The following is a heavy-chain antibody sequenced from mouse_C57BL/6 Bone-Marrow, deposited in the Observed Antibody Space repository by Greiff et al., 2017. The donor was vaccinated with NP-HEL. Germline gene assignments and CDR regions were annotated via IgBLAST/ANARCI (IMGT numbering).Heavy chain of an antibody. D-gene: IGHD3-2*02. CDR3: ASRDSSGPWFAY. CDR1: GFTFSDYY. V-gene: IGHV5-12*01. J-gene: IGHJ3*01. Sequence: EVQVVESGGGLVQPGGSLKLSCAASGFTFSDYYMYWVRQTPEKRLEWVAYISNGGGSTYYPDTVKGRFTISRDNAKNTLYLQMSRLKSEDTAMYYCASRDSSGPWFAYWGQGTLVTVSA. CDR2: ISNGGGST.